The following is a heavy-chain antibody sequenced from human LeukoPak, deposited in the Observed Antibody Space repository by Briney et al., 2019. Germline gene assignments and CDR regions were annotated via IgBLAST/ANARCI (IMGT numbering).Heavy chain of an antibody. J-gene: IGHJ4*02. D-gene: IGHD3-10*01. CDR1: GFTFSSYA. CDR3: ARDADVLLWFGELDY. Sequence: GGSLRLSCAASGFTFSSYAMHWVRQAPGKGLEWVAVISYDGSSKYYADSVKGRFTISRDNSKNTLYLQMNSLRAEDTAVYYCARDADVLLWFGELDYWGQGTLVTVSS. CDR2: ISYDGSSK. V-gene: IGHV3-30-3*01.